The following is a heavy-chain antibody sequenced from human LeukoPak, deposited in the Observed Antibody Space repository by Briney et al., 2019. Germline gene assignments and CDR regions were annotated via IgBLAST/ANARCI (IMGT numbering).Heavy chain of an antibody. Sequence: SETLSLTCTVSGGSVSNDNHCWSWIRQPPGKGLEWIGYVNYSGSTKHNPSLKSRVSISADTSRSQVSLKLSSVTAADTAVYYCARDRGGFTYGEYYFDYWGQGSLVTVSS. V-gene: IGHV4-61*01. CDR2: VNYSGST. CDR1: GGSVSNDNHC. CDR3: ARDRGGFTYGEYYFDY. J-gene: IGHJ4*02. D-gene: IGHD2-15*01.